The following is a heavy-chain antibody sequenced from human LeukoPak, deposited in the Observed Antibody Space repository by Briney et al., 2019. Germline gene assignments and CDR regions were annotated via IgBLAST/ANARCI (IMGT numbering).Heavy chain of an antibody. J-gene: IGHJ4*02. Sequence: GSLRLSCAASGFTFSSYSMNWVRQAPGKGLEWVSGISGTGSGSNYIYYADSVKGRFTISRDNAKNSLYLQMNSLRAEDTAVYYCARDQREGIRFLEWLFDYWGQGTLVTVSS. CDR2: ISGTGSGSNYI. CDR3: ARDQREGIRFLEWLFDY. V-gene: IGHV3-21*01. CDR1: GFTFSSYS. D-gene: IGHD3-3*01.